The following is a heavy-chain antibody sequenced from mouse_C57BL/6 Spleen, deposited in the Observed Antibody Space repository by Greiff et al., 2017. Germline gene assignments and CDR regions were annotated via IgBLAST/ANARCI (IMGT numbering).Heavy chain of an antibody. CDR1: GYTFTDYN. J-gene: IGHJ3*01. Sequence: EVQLQESGPELVKPGASVKIPCKASGYTFTDYNMAWVKQSHGKSLEWIGDINPNNGGTIYNQKFKGKATLTVDKSSSTAYMELRSLTSEYTAGYYCARWAYYGNHGLAYWGQGTLVTVSA. V-gene: IGHV1-18*01. D-gene: IGHD2-10*01. CDR3: ARWAYYGNHGLAY. CDR2: INPNNGGT.